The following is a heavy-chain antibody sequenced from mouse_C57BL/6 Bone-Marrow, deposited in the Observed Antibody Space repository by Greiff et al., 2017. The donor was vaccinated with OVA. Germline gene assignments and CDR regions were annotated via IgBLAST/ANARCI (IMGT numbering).Heavy chain of an antibody. Sequence: EVQVVESGGGLVKPGGSLKLSCAASGFTFSDYGMHWVRQAPEKGLEWVAYISSGSSTIYYADTVKGRFTISRDNAKNTLFLQRSRLRAEDTAMYYCARRSEFAYWGQGTLVTVSA. J-gene: IGHJ3*01. CDR1: GFTFSDYG. V-gene: IGHV5-17*01. CDR3: ARRSEFAY. CDR2: ISSGSSTI.